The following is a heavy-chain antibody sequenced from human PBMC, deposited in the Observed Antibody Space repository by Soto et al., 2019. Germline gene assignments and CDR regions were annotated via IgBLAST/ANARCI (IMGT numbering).Heavy chain of an antibody. CDR1: GGTFSSYA. CDR2: IIPIFGTA. Sequence: GSSVKVSCKASGGTFSSYAISWVRQAPGQGLEWMGGIIPIFGTANYAQKFQGRVTITADKSTSTAYMELSSLRSEDTAVYYCARDHKRSSLTYFDYWGQGTLVTVSS. CDR3: ARDHKRSSLTYFDY. D-gene: IGHD6-6*01. V-gene: IGHV1-69*06. J-gene: IGHJ4*02.